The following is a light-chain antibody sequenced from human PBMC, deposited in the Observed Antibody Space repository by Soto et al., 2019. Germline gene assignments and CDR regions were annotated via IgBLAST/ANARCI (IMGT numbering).Light chain of an antibody. J-gene: IGKJ1*01. Sequence: EIVLTQSPGTLSLSPGERATLSCRTSQSVSNNYLAWYQQKPGQAPRLLIYGASSRATGIPDRFSGSGSGTDFTLSISRLEPEEFAVYYCQQYSSLWTFGQGTKVDIK. V-gene: IGKV3-20*01. CDR3: QQYSSLWT. CDR2: GAS. CDR1: QSVSNNY.